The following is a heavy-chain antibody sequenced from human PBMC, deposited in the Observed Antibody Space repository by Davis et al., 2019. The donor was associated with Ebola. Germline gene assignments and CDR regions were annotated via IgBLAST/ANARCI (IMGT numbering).Heavy chain of an antibody. J-gene: IGHJ4*02. Sequence: GESLKISCKGSGYSFTSYWIAWVRQMPGKGLEWMGIIYPGDSDTRYSPSFQGQVTISADKSISTAYLQWSSLKASDTAMYYCARRGRYYDILTGYYIDYWGQGTLVTVSS. CDR1: GYSFTSYW. V-gene: IGHV5-51*01. CDR2: IYPGDSDT. CDR3: ARRGRYYDILTGYYIDY. D-gene: IGHD3-9*01.